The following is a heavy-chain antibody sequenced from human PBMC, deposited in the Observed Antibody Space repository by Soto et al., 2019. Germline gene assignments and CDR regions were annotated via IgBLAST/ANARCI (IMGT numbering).Heavy chain of an antibody. V-gene: IGHV4-34*01. CDR2: INHSGST. D-gene: IGHD6-13*01. CDR1: GGSFSGYY. Sequence: QVQLQQWGAGLLKPSETLSLTCAVYGGSFSGYYWSWIRQPPGKGLEWIGEINHSGSTNYNPSLKSRVTISVDTSQNQFYLKLSSVTAADTAVYYCARGGYSGLSYWGQGTLVTVSS. J-gene: IGHJ4*02. CDR3: ARGGYSGLSY.